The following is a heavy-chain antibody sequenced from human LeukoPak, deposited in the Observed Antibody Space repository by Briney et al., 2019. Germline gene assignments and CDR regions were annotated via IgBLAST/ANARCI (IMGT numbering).Heavy chain of an antibody. CDR2: ITSGHST. V-gene: IGHV3-23*01. Sequence: GGSLRLSCAASRLTFNNYAMSWVRQAAGKGLEWVSGITSGHSTFYADSVKGRFTISRDNSKNTVYLQMNSLRAEDTAVYYCAKDYPECSGSSCSGEAFFDYWGQGTMVTDCS. CDR1: RLTFNNYA. D-gene: IGHD2-2*01. CDR3: AKDYPECSGSSCSGEAFFDY. J-gene: IGHJ4*02.